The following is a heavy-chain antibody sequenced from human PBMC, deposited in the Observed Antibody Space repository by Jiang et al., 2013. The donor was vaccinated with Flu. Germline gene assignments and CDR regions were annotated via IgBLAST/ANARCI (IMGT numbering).Heavy chain of an antibody. CDR2: CYYGGTT. CDR3: ARDRNYFDSRGYSDY. CDR1: GDSISSSGYF. D-gene: IGHD3-22*01. V-gene: IGHV4-39*07. J-gene: IGHJ4*02. Sequence: GLVKPSETLSLTCTVSGDSISSSGYFWGWIRQPPGKGLEWIGSCYYGGTTYYNPSLKSRVTMSVDTSKNQFSLSLSSVTAADTAVYYCARDRNYFDSRGYSDYWGQGTLVAVSS.